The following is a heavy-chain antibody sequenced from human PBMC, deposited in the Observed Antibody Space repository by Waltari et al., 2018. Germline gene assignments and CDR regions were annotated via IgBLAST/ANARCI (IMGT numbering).Heavy chain of an antibody. J-gene: IGHJ4*02. V-gene: IGHV3-74*03. CDR3: TRNPGY. CDR1: DFFFTDYW. CDR2: MTTDGTSI. Sequence: EVQLVNSGGGLVQPGGSLRLSCAASDFFFTDYWLDWVRQAPGKGRFWVARMTTDGTSITYADSAKGRFTISRDSAKNTYYLQMNSLRAEDTAFYYCTRNPGYWGQGTLVTVSS.